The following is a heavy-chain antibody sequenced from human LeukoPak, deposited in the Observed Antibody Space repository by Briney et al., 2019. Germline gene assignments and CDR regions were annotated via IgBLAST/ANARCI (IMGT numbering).Heavy chain of an antibody. Sequence: SETLSLTCAVYGGSFSGYYWSWIRQPPGKGLEWIGEINHSGSTNYNPSLKSRVTISVDTSKNQFSLKLSSVTAADTAVYYCARPPNDYWGQGTLVTVSS. J-gene: IGHJ4*02. CDR1: GGSFSGYY. CDR3: ARPPNDY. CDR2: INHSGST. V-gene: IGHV4-34*01.